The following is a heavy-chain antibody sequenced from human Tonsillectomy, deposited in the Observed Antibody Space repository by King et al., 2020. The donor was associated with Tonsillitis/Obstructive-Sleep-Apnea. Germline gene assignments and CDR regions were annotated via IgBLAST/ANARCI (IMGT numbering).Heavy chain of an antibody. D-gene: IGHD3-10*01. CDR2: IYPGDSDT. J-gene: IGHJ4*02. V-gene: IGHV5-51*01. CDR3: ARHSIGPGSYFNISY. CDR1: GYKFTNYW. Sequence: QLVQSGPEVKKPGESLKISCQGSGYKFTNYWIGWVREMPGKGLEWMGIIYPGDSDTRYSPSFQGQVTISADKSITTAYLQWSSLKASDTAMYYCARHSIGPGSYFNISYWGQGTLVTVSA.